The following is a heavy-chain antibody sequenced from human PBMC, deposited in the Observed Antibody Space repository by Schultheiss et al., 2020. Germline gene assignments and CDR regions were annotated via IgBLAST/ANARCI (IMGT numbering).Heavy chain of an antibody. J-gene: IGHJ5*02. Sequence: SETLSLTCTVSGGSISSSSYYWGWIRQPPGKGLEWIGSMFHSGSTYFNASLESRVTMSVDTSKNQISLRLNSVTAADTAVYYCARHGLGVAASGSGWFDPWGPGTLVTVSS. CDR1: GGSISSSSYY. D-gene: IGHD3-10*01. V-gene: IGHV4-39*01. CDR3: ARHGLGVAASGSGWFDP. CDR2: MFHSGST.